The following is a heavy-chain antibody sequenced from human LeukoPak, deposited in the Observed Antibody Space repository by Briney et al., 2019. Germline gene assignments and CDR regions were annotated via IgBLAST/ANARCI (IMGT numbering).Heavy chain of an antibody. J-gene: IGHJ4*02. CDR1: GGSFSGYY. V-gene: IGHV4-34*01. CDR2: INHSGST. D-gene: IGHD2-15*01. CDR3: ARGTSYCGGGSCYSGLLDY. Sequence: SETLSLTCAVYGGSFSGYYWSWIRQPPGKGLEWIGEINHSGSTNYNPSLKSRVTISVDTSKNQFSLKLSSVTAADTAVYYCARGTSYCGGGSCYSGLLDYWGQGTLVTVSS.